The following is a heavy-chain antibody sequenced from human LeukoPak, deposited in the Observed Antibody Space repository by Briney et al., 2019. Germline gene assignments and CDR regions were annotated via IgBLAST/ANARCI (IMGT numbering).Heavy chain of an antibody. D-gene: IGHD4-23*01. Sequence: GGSLRLSCAASGFTFSSYTMNWVRQAPGKGLEWVSYISSSGSTIYYADSVKGRFTISRDNAKNSLYLQMNSLRAEDTAVYYCARASGGNTSPLGYWGQGTLVTVSS. V-gene: IGHV3-48*04. CDR3: ARASGGNTSPLGY. J-gene: IGHJ4*02. CDR1: GFTFSSYT. CDR2: ISSSGSTI.